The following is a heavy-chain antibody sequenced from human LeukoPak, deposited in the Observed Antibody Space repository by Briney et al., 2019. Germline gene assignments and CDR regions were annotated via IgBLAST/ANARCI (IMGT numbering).Heavy chain of an antibody. CDR2: ISYDGSNK. J-gene: IGHJ4*02. D-gene: IGHD5-12*01. Sequence: GRSLRLSCVASGFSFTPYAMHWVRQPPGKGLEGVALISYDGSNKNYADSVKGRFTISRDNSKNTLYLQMNSPRAEDTAVYYCAKGYEDYWGQGTLVTVSS. V-gene: IGHV3-30-3*01. CDR1: GFSFTPYA. CDR3: AKGYEDY.